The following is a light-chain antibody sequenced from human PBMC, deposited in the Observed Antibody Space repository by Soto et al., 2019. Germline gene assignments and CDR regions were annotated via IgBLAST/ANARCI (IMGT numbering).Light chain of an antibody. Sequence: DIQMTQSPSSLSASIGDRVTITCRASQGISTYLAWYQQKPGKAPKLLIYASSTLQSGVPSRFSGSGSGTDFTLTINNLQPEDVATFYCQKHNGAPFTFGPGTKVDIK. V-gene: IGKV1-27*01. CDR3: QKHNGAPFT. CDR1: QGISTY. J-gene: IGKJ3*01. CDR2: ASS.